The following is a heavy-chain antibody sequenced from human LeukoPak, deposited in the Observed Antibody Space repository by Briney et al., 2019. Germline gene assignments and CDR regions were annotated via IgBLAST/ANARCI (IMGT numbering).Heavy chain of an antibody. Sequence: PGRSLRLSCAASGFTFSSYGMHWVRQAPGKGLEWVAVISYVGSNKYYADSVKGRFTISRDNSKNTLYLQMNSLRAEDTAVYYCAKDKGYYYDSSGYYFDYWGQGTLVTVSS. CDR3: AKDKGYYYDSSGYYFDY. CDR2: ISYVGSNK. V-gene: IGHV3-30*18. CDR1: GFTFSSYG. D-gene: IGHD3-22*01. J-gene: IGHJ4*02.